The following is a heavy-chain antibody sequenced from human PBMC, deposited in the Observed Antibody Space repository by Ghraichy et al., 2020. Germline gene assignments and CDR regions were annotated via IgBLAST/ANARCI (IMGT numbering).Heavy chain of an antibody. V-gene: IGHV3-7*01. D-gene: IGHD6-19*01. CDR2: IKQDGSEK. CDR1: GFTFSSYW. Sequence: GGSLRLSCAASGFTFSSYWMSWVRQAPGKGLEWVSNIKQDGSEKYYVDSVKGRFTISRDNAKNSLYLQMNSLRAEDTAVYYCARDLGYSSGGTHDYWGQGTLVTVSS. J-gene: IGHJ4*02. CDR3: ARDLGYSSGGTHDY.